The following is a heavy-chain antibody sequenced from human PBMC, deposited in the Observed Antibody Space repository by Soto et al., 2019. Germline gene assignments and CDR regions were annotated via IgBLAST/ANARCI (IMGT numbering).Heavy chain of an antibody. CDR1: GYSISSGYY. CDR3: ARSGYDSRRNYYYYGMDV. Sequence: PSETLSLTCAVSGYSISSGYYWGWIRQPPAKGLEWIGRISHRGSTYYNPSLKSRVTIAVDTSKNQFSLKLSSVTAADTDVYYCARSGYDSRRNYYYYGMDVGGEGTKVTVSS. V-gene: IGHV4-38-2*01. CDR2: ISHRGST. J-gene: IGHJ6*04. D-gene: IGHD5-12*01.